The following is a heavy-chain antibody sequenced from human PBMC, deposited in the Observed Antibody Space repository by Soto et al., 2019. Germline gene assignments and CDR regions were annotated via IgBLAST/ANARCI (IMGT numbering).Heavy chain of an antibody. CDR1: GYTLTELS. Sequence: GAXVKVSCKVSGYTLTELSMHWVRQAPGKGLEWMGGFDPEDGETIYAQKFQGRVTMTEDTSTDTAYMELSSLRSEDTAVYYCATDRGREWDLLPIYYYYSCIDVWGQGTTVTVSS. D-gene: IGHD1-26*01. V-gene: IGHV1-24*01. J-gene: IGHJ6*02. CDR2: FDPEDGET. CDR3: ATDRGREWDLLPIYYYYSCIDV.